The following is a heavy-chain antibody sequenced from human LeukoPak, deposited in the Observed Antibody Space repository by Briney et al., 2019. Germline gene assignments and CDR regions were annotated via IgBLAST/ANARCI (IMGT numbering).Heavy chain of an antibody. CDR1: GITFSNYA. V-gene: IGHV3-48*03. CDR3: VRDNLENQWLERSY. CDR2: ISASETSI. Sequence: PGGSLRLSCVASGITFSNYAVSWVRQAPGKGLEWVSQISASETSIKYADSVRGRFTISRDNVKNSVYLQMNSLRAEDTAIYYCVRDNLENQWLERSYWGQGTLVTVSS. D-gene: IGHD6-19*01. J-gene: IGHJ4*02.